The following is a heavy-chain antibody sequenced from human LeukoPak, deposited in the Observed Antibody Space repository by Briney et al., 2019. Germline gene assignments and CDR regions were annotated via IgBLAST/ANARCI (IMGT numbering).Heavy chain of an antibody. J-gene: IGHJ4*02. D-gene: IGHD2-15*01. CDR1: GFTFRSYA. CDR2: ITGSGGRT. V-gene: IGHV3-23*01. CDR3: ARDPPHSPFDY. Sequence: GGSLRLSCAASGFTFRSYAMSWVRQAPGKGLEWVSAITGSGGRTFYADSVKGRFIVSRDISKNTLGLQMNSLRAEDTAVYYCARDPPHSPFDYWGQGTLVTVSS.